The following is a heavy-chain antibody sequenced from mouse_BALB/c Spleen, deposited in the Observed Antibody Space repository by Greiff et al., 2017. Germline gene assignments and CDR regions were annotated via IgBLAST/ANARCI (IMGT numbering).Heavy chain of an antibody. V-gene: IGHV1-7*01. J-gene: IGHJ3*01. CDR1: GYTFTSYW. CDR3: TREGLLRSFAY. Sequence: VQLQESGAELAKPGASVKMSCKASGYTFTSYWMHWVKQRPGQGLEWIGYINPSTGYTEYNQKFKSKATLTVDKSSSTAYMQLSSLTSEDSAVYYCTREGLLRSFAYWGQGTLVTVSA. D-gene: IGHD1-1*01. CDR2: INPSTGYT.